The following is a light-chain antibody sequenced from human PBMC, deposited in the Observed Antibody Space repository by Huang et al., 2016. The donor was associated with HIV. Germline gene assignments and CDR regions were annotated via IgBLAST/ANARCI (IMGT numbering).Light chain of an antibody. CDR1: QSVLDNSNNKNF. CDR2: WAS. V-gene: IGKV4-1*01. Sequence: DIVMTQSPDSLAVSLGERATINCKSSQSVLDNSNNKNFLAWFQQKPGQPPKLHIYWASSRESGVPYLFSGSGSGTDFTLTISSLQAEDVAVYYCHQYYNTPYTFGQGTKLEIK. CDR3: HQYYNTPYT. J-gene: IGKJ2*01.